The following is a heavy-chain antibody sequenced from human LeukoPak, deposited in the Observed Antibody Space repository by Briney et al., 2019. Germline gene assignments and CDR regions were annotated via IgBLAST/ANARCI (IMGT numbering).Heavy chain of an antibody. CDR3: ARGGADYYYYMDV. CDR2: ISGSGGST. CDR1: GFTFSSYA. V-gene: IGHV3-23*01. Sequence: GGSLRLSCAASGFTFSSYAMSWVRQAPGKGLEWVSAISGSGGSTYYADSVKGRFTISRDNSKNTLYLQMNSLRAEDTAVYYCARGGADYYYYMDVWGKGTTVTVSS. J-gene: IGHJ6*03. D-gene: IGHD1-26*01.